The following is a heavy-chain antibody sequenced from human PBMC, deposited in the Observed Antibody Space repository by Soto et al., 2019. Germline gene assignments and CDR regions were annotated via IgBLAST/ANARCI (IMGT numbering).Heavy chain of an antibody. CDR3: AKDIRVGYYDYIWGSYRYTESPYYYMDV. D-gene: IGHD3-16*02. J-gene: IGHJ6*03. CDR1: GFTFDDYA. Sequence: GGSLRLSCAASGFTFDDYAMHWVRQAPGKGLEWVSGISWNSGSIGYADSVKGRFTISRDNAKNSLYLQMNSLRAEDTALYYCAKDIRVGYYDYIWGSYRYTESPYYYMDVWGKGTTVTVSS. CDR2: ISWNSGSI. V-gene: IGHV3-9*01.